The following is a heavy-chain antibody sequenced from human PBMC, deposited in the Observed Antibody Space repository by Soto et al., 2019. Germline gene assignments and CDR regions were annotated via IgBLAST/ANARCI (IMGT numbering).Heavy chain of an antibody. CDR1: SGSISLYY. J-gene: IGHJ4*02. D-gene: IGHD3-16*01. CDR3: ARGGGSSPPRY. CDR2: IYDSGSP. Sequence: SETRSLSWTISSGSISLYYWSWIRQPPGQALEWMGYIYDSGSPYYNPPLRSRVIISADTSKNQISLKLTSATAADTAVYYCARGGGSSPPRYWGRGTLVTVSS. V-gene: IGHV4-59*01.